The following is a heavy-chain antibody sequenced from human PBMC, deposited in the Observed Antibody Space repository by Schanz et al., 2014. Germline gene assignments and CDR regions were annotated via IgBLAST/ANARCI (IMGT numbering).Heavy chain of an antibody. CDR3: ARDSNRDDGYRFWFDA. D-gene: IGHD2-15*01. V-gene: IGHV3-48*01. J-gene: IGHJ5*02. CDR1: GFTFSGYS. Sequence: EVHLVESGGGLVQPGGSLRLSCAASGFTFSGYSMNWVRQAPGKGLEWISYITGTGTVMYADSVKGRFTISRDNGKNSLSLQMNSLRVEDTAIYYCARDSNRDDGYRFWFDAWGQGILVTVSS. CDR2: ITGTGTV.